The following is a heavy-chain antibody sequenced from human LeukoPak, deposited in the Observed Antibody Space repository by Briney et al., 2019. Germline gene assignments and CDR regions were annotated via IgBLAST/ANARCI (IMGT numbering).Heavy chain of an antibody. J-gene: IGHJ4*02. CDR3: ARDSLRFLEWLPAAFDY. CDR1: GFTFSSYW. D-gene: IGHD3-3*01. V-gene: IGHV3-21*01. CDR2: ISSSSSYI. Sequence: GGSLRLSCAASGFTFSSYWMHWVRQAPGKGLEWVSSISSSSSYIYYADPVKGPFTISRDNAKNSLYLQMNSLRAEDTAVYYCARDSLRFLEWLPAAFDYWGQGTLVTVSS.